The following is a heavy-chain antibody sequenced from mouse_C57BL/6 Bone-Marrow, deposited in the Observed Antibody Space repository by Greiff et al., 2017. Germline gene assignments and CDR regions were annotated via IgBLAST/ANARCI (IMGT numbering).Heavy chain of an antibody. CDR1: GYTFTDYE. D-gene: IGHD1-1*01. V-gene: IGHV1-15*01. J-gene: IGHJ4*01. CDR3: TRRTTVVAKGYYAMDY. Sequence: VQLQQSGAELVRPGASVTLSCKASGYTFTDYEMHWVKQTPVHGLEWIGAIDPETGGTAYNQKFKGKAILTADKSSSTAYMELRSLTSEDSAVYYCTRRTTVVAKGYYAMDYWGQGTSVTVSS. CDR2: IDPETGGT.